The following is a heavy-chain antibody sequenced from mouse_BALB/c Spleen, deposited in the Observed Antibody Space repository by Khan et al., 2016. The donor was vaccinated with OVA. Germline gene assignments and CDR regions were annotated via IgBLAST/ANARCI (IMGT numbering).Heavy chain of an antibody. D-gene: IGHD2-4*01. CDR1: GYSITSEYA. J-gene: IGHJ3*01. Sequence: VQLKESGPGLVKPSQSLSLTCTVTGYSITSEYAWNWIRQFPGNKLEWMGYINYSGNTRFNPSLKSRTSITRDTSKNQFFLQSNSVTTEDTATYYCARKDYYDYDPFPYGGQGTLVTVSA. CDR2: INYSGNT. V-gene: IGHV3-2*02. CDR3: ARKDYYDYDPFPY.